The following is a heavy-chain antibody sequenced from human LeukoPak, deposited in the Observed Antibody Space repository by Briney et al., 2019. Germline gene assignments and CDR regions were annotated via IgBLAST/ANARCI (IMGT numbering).Heavy chain of an antibody. V-gene: IGHV3-30*04. CDR3: ARETVAGRIDY. J-gene: IGHJ4*02. Sequence: GRSLRLSCAASGFTFSSYAMHWVRQAPGKGLEWVAVISYDGSNKYHADSVKGRFTISRDNSKNTLYLQMNSLRAEDTAVYYCARETVAGRIDYWGQGTLVTVSS. CDR2: ISYDGSNK. D-gene: IGHD6-19*01. CDR1: GFTFSSYA.